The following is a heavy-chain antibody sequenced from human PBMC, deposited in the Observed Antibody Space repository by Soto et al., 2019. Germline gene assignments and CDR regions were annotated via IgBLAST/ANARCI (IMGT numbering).Heavy chain of an antibody. V-gene: IGHV3-30*03. CDR3: AIDLADGVNDY. Sequence: QVQLVESGGGVVQPGRSLRLSCAASGFTFSSYGMHWVRQAPGKGLEWVAVISYDGSNKYYADSVKGRFTISRDNSKNTLYLQMNSLRAEDTAVYYCAIDLADGVNDYWGQGTLVTVSS. CDR2: ISYDGSNK. CDR1: GFTFSSYG. J-gene: IGHJ4*02. D-gene: IGHD4-17*01.